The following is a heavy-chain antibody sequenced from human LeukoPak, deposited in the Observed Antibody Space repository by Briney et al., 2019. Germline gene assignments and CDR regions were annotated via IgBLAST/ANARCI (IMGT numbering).Heavy chain of an antibody. D-gene: IGHD2-2*01. Sequence: GASVKLSCKASGYTFTSYGISWVRQAPGQGLEWMGWISAYNGNTNYAQKLQGRVTMTTDTSTSTAYMELRSLRSGDTAVYYCARTYCSSTSCYSGYWGQGTLVTVSS. CDR2: ISAYNGNT. V-gene: IGHV1-18*01. CDR3: ARTYCSSTSCYSGY. CDR1: GYTFTSYG. J-gene: IGHJ4*02.